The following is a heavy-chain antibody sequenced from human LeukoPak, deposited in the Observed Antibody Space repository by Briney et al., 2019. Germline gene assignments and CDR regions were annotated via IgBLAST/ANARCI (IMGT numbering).Heavy chain of an antibody. D-gene: IGHD2-2*01. CDR3: ATEQVGYCSSTSCYLGY. CDR1: GYTFTGYY. J-gene: IGHJ4*02. V-gene: IGHV1-2*02. CDR2: INPNSGGT. Sequence: ASVKVSCKASGYTFTGYYMHWVLQAPGQGLEWMGWINPNSGGTNYAQKFQGRVTMTRDKSISTAYMELSRLRSDDTAVYYCATEQVGYCSSTSCYLGYWGQGTLVTVSS.